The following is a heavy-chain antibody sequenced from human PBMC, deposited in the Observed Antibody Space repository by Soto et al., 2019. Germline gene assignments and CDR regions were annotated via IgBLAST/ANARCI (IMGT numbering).Heavy chain of an antibody. CDR2: INHSGST. V-gene: IGHV4-34*01. CDR1: GGSFSGYY. Sequence: SETLSLTCAVYGGSFSGYYWSWIRQPPGKGLEWIGEINHSGSTNYNPSLKSRVTISVDTSKNQFSLKLSSVTAADTAVYYCARGVDDILTGTYFDYWGQGTLATVSS. CDR3: ARGVDDILTGTYFDY. J-gene: IGHJ4*02. D-gene: IGHD3-9*01.